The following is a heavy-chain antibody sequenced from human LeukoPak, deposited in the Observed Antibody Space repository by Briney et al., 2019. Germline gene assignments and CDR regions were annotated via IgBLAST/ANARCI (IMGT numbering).Heavy chain of an antibody. V-gene: IGHV4-59*01. D-gene: IGHD3-10*01. CDR1: GGSFSSYY. J-gene: IGHJ4*02. CDR3: ARSYGSGSSPDY. CDR2: IYYSGST. Sequence: SETLSLTCAVYGGSFSSYYWSWIRQPPGKGLEWIGYIYYSGSTNYNPSLKSRVTISVDTSKNQFSLKLSSVTAADTAVYYCARSYGSGSSPDYWGQGTLVTVSS.